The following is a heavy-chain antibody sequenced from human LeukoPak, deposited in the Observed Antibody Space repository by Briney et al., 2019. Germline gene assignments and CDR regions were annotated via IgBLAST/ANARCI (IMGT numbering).Heavy chain of an antibody. CDR1: GGSISSYY. CDR3: AGAGGELRPTRAFDI. CDR2: INHSGST. V-gene: IGHV4-34*01. D-gene: IGHD1-7*01. Sequence: ASETLSLTCTVSGGSISSYYWSWIRQPPGKGLEWIGEINHSGSTNYNPSLKSRVTISVDTSKNQFSLKLSSVTAADTAVYYCAGAGGELRPTRAFDIWGQGTMVTVSS. J-gene: IGHJ3*02.